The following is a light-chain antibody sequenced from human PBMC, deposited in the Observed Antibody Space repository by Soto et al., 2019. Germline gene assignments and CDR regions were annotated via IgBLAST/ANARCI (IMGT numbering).Light chain of an antibody. CDR1: QSISSW. V-gene: IGKV1-5*03. CDR3: QQYNSYSYT. CDR2: KAS. J-gene: IGKJ2*01. Sequence: DIQMTQSPSTLSASVGDRVTITCRASQSISSWLAWYQQKPGKAPKLLIYKASSLESGVPSRFSGSGSGTYFTLPISSLQPDDFATYYCQQYNSYSYTFGQGTKLEIK.